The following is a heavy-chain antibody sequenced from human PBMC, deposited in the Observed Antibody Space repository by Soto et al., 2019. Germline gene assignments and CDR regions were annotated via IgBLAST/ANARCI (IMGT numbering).Heavy chain of an antibody. D-gene: IGHD4-17*01. CDR3: ARSAVTTQYYYYGMDV. J-gene: IGHJ6*02. CDR2: LYISGST. CDR1: GDSISSYY. Sequence: SETLSLTCTVSGDSISSYYWIWIRQPAGKGLEWIGHLYISGSTNYNPSLKSRVSMSVDTSKNQFSLKLTSVTAADTAVYYCARSAVTTQYYYYGMDVWGQGTTVTVSS. V-gene: IGHV4-4*07.